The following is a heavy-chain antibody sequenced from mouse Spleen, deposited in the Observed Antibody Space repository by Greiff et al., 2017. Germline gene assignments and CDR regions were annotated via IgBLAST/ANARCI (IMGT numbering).Heavy chain of an antibody. CDR3: AKFDYDGGYYFGC. CDR1: GYTFTSYW. CDR2: IYPGSGST. D-gene: IGHD2-4*01. J-gene: IGHJ2*01. Sequence: QVQLQQSGAELARPGASVKLSCKASGYTFTSYWITWVKQRPGQGLEWIGDIYPGSGSTNYNEKFKSKATLTVDTSSSTAYMQLSSLTSEDSAVFFCAKFDYDGGYYFGCWGRGTTVTVSS. V-gene: IGHV1-55*01.